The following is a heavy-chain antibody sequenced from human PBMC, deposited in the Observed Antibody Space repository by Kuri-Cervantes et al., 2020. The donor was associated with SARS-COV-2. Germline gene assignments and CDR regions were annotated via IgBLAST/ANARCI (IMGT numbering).Heavy chain of an antibody. CDR3: ARDFFSSRRYNWNDVYPPEFDF. Sequence: GESLKISCAASGFTFSSYSMNWVRQAPGKGLEWVSSISSSSSYIYYADAVKGRFTISRDNSKNTLYLEMNSLRAEDTAVYYCARDFFSSRRYNWNDVYPPEFDFRGQGTLVTVSS. CDR1: GFTFSSYS. J-gene: IGHJ4*02. D-gene: IGHD1-1*01. V-gene: IGHV3-21*01. CDR2: ISSSSSYI.